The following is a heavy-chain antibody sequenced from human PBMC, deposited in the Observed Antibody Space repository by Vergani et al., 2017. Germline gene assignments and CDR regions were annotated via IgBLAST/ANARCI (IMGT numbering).Heavy chain of an antibody. J-gene: IGHJ6*02. CDR2: ISSSGSTI. V-gene: IGHV3-48*03. D-gene: IGHD4-11*01. CDR1: GFTFSSYE. CDR3: ARDDYSNLPAPGNYYYGMDV. Sequence: EVQLVESGGGLVQPGGSLRLSCAASGFTFSSYEMNWVRQAPGKGLEWVSYISSSGSTIYYADSVKGRFTISRDNAKNSLYLQMNSLRSEDTAVYYCARDDYSNLPAPGNYYYGMDVWGQGTTVTVSS.